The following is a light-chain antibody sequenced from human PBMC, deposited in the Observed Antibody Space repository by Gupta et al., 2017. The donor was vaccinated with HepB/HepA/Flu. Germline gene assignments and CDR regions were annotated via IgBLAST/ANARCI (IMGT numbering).Light chain of an antibody. Sequence: EIVLTQSPGTLSLSPGERATLSCRTSQSVSDSQLAWYQQKPGQAPRLLIYAVSIRATGIPDRVSGSGSGTDFTLTISRLAPEDFAVYYCQQYDSSTWTFGPGTKVEIK. CDR1: QSVSDSQ. CDR2: AVS. J-gene: IGKJ1*01. CDR3: QQYDSSTWT. V-gene: IGKV3-20*01.